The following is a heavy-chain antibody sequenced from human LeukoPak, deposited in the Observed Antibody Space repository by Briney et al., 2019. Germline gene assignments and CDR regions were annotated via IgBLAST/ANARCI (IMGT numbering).Heavy chain of an antibody. Sequence: ASVKVSCKASGYTFTSYGISWVRQAPGQGLEWMGWISAYNGNTNYAQKLQGRVTMTTDTSTSTAYMELRSLRSDDTAVYYCARPYYYDSSGYYGPDYSPYYFDYWGQGTLVTVSS. CDR3: ARPYYYDSSGYYGPDYSPYYFDY. CDR1: GYTFTSYG. D-gene: IGHD3-22*01. V-gene: IGHV1-18*01. J-gene: IGHJ4*02. CDR2: ISAYNGNT.